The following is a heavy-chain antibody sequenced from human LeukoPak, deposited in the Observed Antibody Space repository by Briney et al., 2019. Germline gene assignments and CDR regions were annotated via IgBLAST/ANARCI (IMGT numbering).Heavy chain of an antibody. Sequence: GGSLRLSCAASGFTFSSYAMSWVRQAPGKGLEWVSAISGSGGSTYYADSVKGRFTISRDNSKNTLYLQMNSLRTEDTAVYYCATYSSSWYCFDYWGQGTLVTVSS. J-gene: IGHJ4*02. CDR2: ISGSGGST. V-gene: IGHV3-23*01. CDR3: ATYSSSWYCFDY. CDR1: GFTFSSYA. D-gene: IGHD6-13*01.